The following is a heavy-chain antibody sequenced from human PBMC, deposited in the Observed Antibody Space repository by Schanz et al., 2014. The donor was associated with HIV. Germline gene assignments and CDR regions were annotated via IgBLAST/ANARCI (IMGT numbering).Heavy chain of an antibody. Sequence: QVQLQQWGAGLLKPSETLSLTCAVYGSSVTYFYWSWIRQSPGKGLEGIAEVNHSGDANHNPSLKSRVTISVDTSKNQFSLKLDSVTAADTAVYYCARAKWPPRNRHFDFWGQGNLVTVS. CDR1: GSSVTYFY. CDR2: VNHSGDA. J-gene: IGHJ4*02. V-gene: IGHV4-34*02. CDR3: ARAKWPPRNRHFDF. D-gene: IGHD5-12*01.